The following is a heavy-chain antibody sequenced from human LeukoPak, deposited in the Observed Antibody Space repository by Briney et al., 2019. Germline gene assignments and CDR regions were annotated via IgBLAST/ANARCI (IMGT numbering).Heavy chain of an antibody. Sequence: SGPTLVNPTQTLTLTCTFSGFSLKTSGMCVSWIRQAPGKALEWLARIDWDNTQYFSTSLKTRLTLSKDTSKNQVVLTMTNMAPVDTATYYCARIQRISQSGGAFDIWGQGRMVTVTS. CDR2: IDWDNTQ. CDR1: GFSLKTSGMC. D-gene: IGHD2-15*01. V-gene: IGHV2-70*11. J-gene: IGHJ3*02. CDR3: ARIQRISQSGGAFDI.